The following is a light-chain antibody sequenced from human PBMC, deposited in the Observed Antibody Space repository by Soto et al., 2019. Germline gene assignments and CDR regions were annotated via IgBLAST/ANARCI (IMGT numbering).Light chain of an antibody. J-gene: IGKJ1*01. Sequence: IVITLSPGTLSVSPGERATLSCRASQSVSVNLAWYQQKPGQAPRLLIYGVSTRATGIPARFSGSESGTDFTLTISRLEPEDFAVYYCQQYGSSPQTFGQGTKV. CDR1: QSVSVN. V-gene: IGKV3-20*01. CDR3: QQYGSSPQT. CDR2: GVS.